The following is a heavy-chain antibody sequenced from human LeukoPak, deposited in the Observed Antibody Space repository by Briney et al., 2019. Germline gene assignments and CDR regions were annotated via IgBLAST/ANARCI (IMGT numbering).Heavy chain of an antibody. CDR3: ARDKGSQYYDFWSGYFSYYYYGMDV. J-gene: IGHJ6*02. D-gene: IGHD3-3*01. CDR1: GYTFTSYG. Sequence: ASVKVSCKASGYTFTSYGISWVRQAPGQGLEWMGWISAYNGNTNYAQKLQGRVTMTTDTSTSTAYMELRSLRSDDTAVYYCARDKGSQYYDFWSGYFSYYYYGMDVWGQGTTVTVSS. V-gene: IGHV1-18*01. CDR2: ISAYNGNT.